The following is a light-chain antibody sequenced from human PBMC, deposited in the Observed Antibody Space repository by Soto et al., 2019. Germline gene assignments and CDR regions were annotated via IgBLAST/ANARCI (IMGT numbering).Light chain of an antibody. V-gene: IGLV2-23*02. CDR3: CSYAGSSTFVV. CDR1: SSDVGSYNL. J-gene: IGLJ2*01. CDR2: EVS. Sequence: QSVLTQPASVSGSPGEWITISCPGTSSDVGSYNLVSWYQQHPGKAPKLMIYEVSKRPSGVSNRFSGSKSGNTASLTISGLQAEDEADYYCCSYAGSSTFVVFGGGTKVTVL.